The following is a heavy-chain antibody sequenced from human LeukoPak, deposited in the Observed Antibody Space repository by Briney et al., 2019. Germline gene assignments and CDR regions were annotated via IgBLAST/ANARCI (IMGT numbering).Heavy chain of an antibody. V-gene: IGHV3-30-3*01. CDR1: GFTFGSYA. CDR3: ARGPSYSNYED. Sequence: GGSLRLSCAASGFTFGSYAMHWVRQAPGKGLEWVAVISYDGSNKYYADSVKGRFTISRDNSKNTLYLQMNSLRAEDTAVYYCARGPSYSNYEDWGQGTLVTVSS. D-gene: IGHD4-11*01. J-gene: IGHJ4*02. CDR2: ISYDGSNK.